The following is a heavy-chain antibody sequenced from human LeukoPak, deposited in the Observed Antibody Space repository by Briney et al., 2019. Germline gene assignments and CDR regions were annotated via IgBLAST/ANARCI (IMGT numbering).Heavy chain of an antibody. CDR3: ARGADTAKDFAY. Sequence: PSETLSLTCTVSGGSISSYYWSWIRQPPGKGLEWIGYISYSGNTNYNPSLKSRVTTSVDTSKNQFSLQLSSVTAADTAVYYCARGADTAKDFAYWGQGTLVTVSS. CDR2: ISYSGNT. V-gene: IGHV4-59*01. D-gene: IGHD5-18*01. J-gene: IGHJ4*02. CDR1: GGSISSYY.